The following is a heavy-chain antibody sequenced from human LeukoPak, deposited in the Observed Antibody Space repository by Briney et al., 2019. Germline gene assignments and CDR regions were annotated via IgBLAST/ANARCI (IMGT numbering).Heavy chain of an antibody. J-gene: IGHJ4*02. CDR2: IYHSGST. D-gene: IGHD2-2*01. CDR1: GGSISSGNW. V-gene: IGHV4-4*02. CDR3: ARHCGSTSCYGTPIFDY. Sequence: SETLSLTCAVSGGSISSGNWWSWVRQPPGKGLEWIGQIYHSGSTNYNPPLKSRVTISVEKSKNQFSLNLTSVTAADTAVYYCARHCGSTSCYGTPIFDYWGQGTLVTVSS.